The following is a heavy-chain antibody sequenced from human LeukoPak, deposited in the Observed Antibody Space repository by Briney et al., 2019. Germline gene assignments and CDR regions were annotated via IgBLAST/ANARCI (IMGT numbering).Heavy chain of an antibody. Sequence: GGSLRLSCAASGFTFSSYWMHWVRQAPGRGLVWVSRINSDGSTTHYADSVKGRFTISRDNPKNTLYLQMNSRRAEDTAVYYCARGPYYCDFWGQGTQVTVSS. J-gene: IGHJ4*02. V-gene: IGHV3-74*01. CDR1: GFTFSSYW. CDR2: INSDGSTT. CDR3: ARGPYYCDF.